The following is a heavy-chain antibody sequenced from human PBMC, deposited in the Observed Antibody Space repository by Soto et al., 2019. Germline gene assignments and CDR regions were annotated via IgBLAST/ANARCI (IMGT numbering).Heavy chain of an antibody. J-gene: IGHJ6*02. D-gene: IGHD2-8*01. CDR1: GGSFSGYY. CDR3: ARGGGYCTNGVCYSRLSYYYYGMDV. Sequence: SETLSLTCAVYGGSFSGYYWSWIRQPPGKGLEWIGEINHSGSTNYNPSLKSRVTISVDTSKNQFSLKLSSVTAADTAVYYCARGGGYCTNGVCYSRLSYYYYGMDVWGQGTTVTVSS. CDR2: INHSGST. V-gene: IGHV4-34*01.